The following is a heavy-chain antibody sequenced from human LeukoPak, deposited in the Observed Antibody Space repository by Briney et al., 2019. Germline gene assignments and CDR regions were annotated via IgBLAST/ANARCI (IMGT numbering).Heavy chain of an antibody. CDR2: INTNTGNP. CDR1: GYTFTSYA. CDR3: AKAGGAAAGTFGFWGYYYYYMDV. D-gene: IGHD6-13*01. Sequence: ASVKVSCKASGYTFTSYAMNWVRQAPGQGLEWMGWINTNTGNPTYAQSFTGRFVFSLDTSVSTAYLQISSLKAEDTAVYYCAKAGGAAAGTFGFWGYYYYYMDVWGKGTTVTVSS. V-gene: IGHV7-4-1*02. J-gene: IGHJ6*03.